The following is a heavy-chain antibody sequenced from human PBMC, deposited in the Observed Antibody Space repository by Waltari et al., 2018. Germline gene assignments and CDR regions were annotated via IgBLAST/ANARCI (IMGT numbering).Heavy chain of an antibody. Sequence: EVHLVESGGGLVQPGESLRLSCAASGFTGFTFSNYAMMWFRQAPGKGLEWVSYISGSGRTIHYADSVKGRFTISRDNGKNTLYLQMNSLRDEDTAVYYCGRDNGHSYDLDYWGQGTLVTVSS. D-gene: IGHD2-8*01. CDR2: ISGSGRTI. V-gene: IGHV3-48*02. CDR1: GFTGFTFSNYA. CDR3: GRDNGHSYDLDY. J-gene: IGHJ4*02.